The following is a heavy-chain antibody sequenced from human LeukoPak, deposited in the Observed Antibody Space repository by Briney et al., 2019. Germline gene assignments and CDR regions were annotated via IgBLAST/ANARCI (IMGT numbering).Heavy chain of an antibody. D-gene: IGHD1-26*01. V-gene: IGHV1-24*01. Sequence: ASVKVSCKVSGYTLTELSMHWVRQAPGKGLEWIRGFDPEDGETIYAQKFQGRVTITADESTSTAYMELSSLRSEDTAVYYCARVGALSTASHFDYWGQGTLVTVSS. CDR2: FDPEDGET. J-gene: IGHJ4*02. CDR1: GYTLTELS. CDR3: ARVGALSTASHFDY.